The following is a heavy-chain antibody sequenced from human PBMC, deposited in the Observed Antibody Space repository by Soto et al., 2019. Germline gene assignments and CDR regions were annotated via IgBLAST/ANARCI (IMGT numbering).Heavy chain of an antibody. CDR3: ARNYGSGSYEGWYFDL. CDR1: GYTFTSYA. V-gene: IGHV1-3*01. J-gene: IGHJ2*01. CDR2: INAGNGNT. D-gene: IGHD3-10*01. Sequence: QVQLVQSGAEGKKPGASVKVSCKASGYTFTSYAMHWVRQAPGQRLEWMGWINAGNGNTKYSQKFQGRVTITRDTSASTAYMELSSLRSEDTAVYYCARNYGSGSYEGWYFDLWGRGTLVTVSS.